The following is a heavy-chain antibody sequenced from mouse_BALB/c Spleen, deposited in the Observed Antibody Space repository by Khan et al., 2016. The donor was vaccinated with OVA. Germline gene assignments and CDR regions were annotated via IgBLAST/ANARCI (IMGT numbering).Heavy chain of an antibody. Sequence: MQLEESGPDLVKPGASVKISCKASGYSFTVYYMTWVKQSHGKSPEWIGRVNTNNGDTNYNQNFKGKAILTVDKSSNTAYMELRSLKSEDSAVFYCARGYEFFPYWGQGTLVTVSA. J-gene: IGHJ3*01. CDR2: VNTNNGDT. CDR1: GYSFTVYY. V-gene: IGHV1-26*01. D-gene: IGHD2-12*01. CDR3: ARGYEFFPY.